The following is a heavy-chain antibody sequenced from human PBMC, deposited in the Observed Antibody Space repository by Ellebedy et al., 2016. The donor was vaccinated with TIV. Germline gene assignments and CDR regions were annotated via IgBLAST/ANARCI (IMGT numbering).Heavy chain of an antibody. CDR2: ISSSSSTI. V-gene: IGHV3-48*01. Sequence: GGSLRLXXAASGFTFSSYSMNWVRQAPGKGLEWVSYISSSSSTIYYADSVKGRFTISRDNSKNTLYLQMNSLRAEDTAVYYCARDHISNEQWLDHWGQGTLVTVSS. CDR3: ARDHISNEQWLDH. CDR1: GFTFSSYS. D-gene: IGHD6-19*01. J-gene: IGHJ4*02.